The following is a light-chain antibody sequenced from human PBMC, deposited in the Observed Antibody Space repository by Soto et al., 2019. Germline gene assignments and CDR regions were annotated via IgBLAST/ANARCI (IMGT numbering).Light chain of an antibody. Sequence: QSVLTHPASLSGSPVQSITISCTGTSSDVGGYNYVSWYQQNPGKAPKLMIYEVSNRPSGVSNRFSGSKSGNMASLTISGLQAEDEADYYCSSYTINRTYVFGTGTKVTVL. CDR3: SSYTINRTYV. CDR2: EVS. V-gene: IGLV2-14*01. J-gene: IGLJ1*01. CDR1: SSDVGGYNY.